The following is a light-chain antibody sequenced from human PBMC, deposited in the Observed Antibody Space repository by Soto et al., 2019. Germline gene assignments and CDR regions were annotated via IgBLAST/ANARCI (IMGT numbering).Light chain of an antibody. CDR1: QTISTL. V-gene: IGKV1-5*03. Sequence: DIQMTQCPSTLSASVEDRVTITCRSSQTISTLLAWYQQRPGKAPNLLIYKASSLESGVPSRFSGSGSGTEFTLTISSLQPDDFATYFCQKYSTSPWPFGQGTKVDIK. J-gene: IGKJ1*01. CDR3: QKYSTSPWP. CDR2: KAS.